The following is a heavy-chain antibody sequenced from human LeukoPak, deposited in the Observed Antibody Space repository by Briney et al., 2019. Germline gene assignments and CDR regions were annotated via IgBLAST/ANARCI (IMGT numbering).Heavy chain of an antibody. J-gene: IGHJ4*02. D-gene: IGHD3-10*01. Sequence: GGSLRLSCAASGFTFSSYWMSWVRQAPGKGLEWVANIKQDGSEKYYVDSVKGRFTISRDNAKNSLYLQMNSLRAEDTAVYYCAIDSDYYGSGRYSLFDYWGQGTLVSVSS. V-gene: IGHV3-7*01. CDR1: GFTFSSYW. CDR3: AIDSDYYGSGRYSLFDY. CDR2: IKQDGSEK.